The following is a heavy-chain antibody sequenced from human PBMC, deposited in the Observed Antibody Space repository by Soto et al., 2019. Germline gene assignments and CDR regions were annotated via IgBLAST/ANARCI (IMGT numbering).Heavy chain of an antibody. V-gene: IGHV3-15*07. J-gene: IGHJ3*01. CDR2: ISGSGGGTT. Sequence: PGGSLRLSCEVSGFTLNALDIHWVRQPPGKGLEWVSAISGSGGGTTDYAAPVKGRFTISRDDSKNTLYLQMNSLRTEDTAVYYCTTGHLGIAVANVWGQGTMVTVSS. D-gene: IGHD6-19*01. CDR1: GFTLNALD. CDR3: TTGHLGIAVANV.